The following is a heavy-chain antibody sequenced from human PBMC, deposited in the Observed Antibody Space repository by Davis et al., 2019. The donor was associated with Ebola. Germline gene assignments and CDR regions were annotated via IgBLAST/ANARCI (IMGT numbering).Heavy chain of an antibody. CDR3: ARSRGGSPPYNWFDP. CDR2: IYYSGST. V-gene: IGHV4-31*03. J-gene: IGHJ5*02. Sequence: MPSETLSLTCTVSGGSISSGGYYWSWIRQHPGKGLEWIGYIYYSGSTYYNPSLKSRVTISVDTSKNQFSLKLSSVTAADTAVYYCARSRGGSPPYNWFDPWGQGTLVTVSS. D-gene: IGHD1-26*01. CDR1: GGSISSGGYY.